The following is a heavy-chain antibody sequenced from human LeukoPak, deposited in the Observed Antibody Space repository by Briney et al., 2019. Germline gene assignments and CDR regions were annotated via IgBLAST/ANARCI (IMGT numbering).Heavy chain of an antibody. J-gene: IGHJ5*02. Sequence: PSETLSLTCTVSGGSISSSSYYWGWIRPPPGKGLEWIGSIYYSGSTYYNPSLKSRVTISVDTSKNQFSLKLSSVTAADTAVYYCARGANSGSYLNWFDPWGQGTLVTVSS. V-gene: IGHV4-39*01. CDR3: ARGANSGSYLNWFDP. D-gene: IGHD1-26*01. CDR1: GGSISSSSYY. CDR2: IYYSGST.